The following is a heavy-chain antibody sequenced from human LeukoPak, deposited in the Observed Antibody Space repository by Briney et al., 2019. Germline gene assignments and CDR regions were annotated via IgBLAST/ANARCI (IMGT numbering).Heavy chain of an antibody. CDR3: AKRAGKGSGWFPFDY. Sequence: GGSLKLSCAASGFTFDDYAMHWVRQAPGKGLEWVSGISWNSGSIGYADSVKGRFTISRDNSKNTLYLQMNSLRAEDTAVYYCAKRAGKGSGWFPFDYWGQGTLVTVSS. V-gene: IGHV3-9*01. D-gene: IGHD6-19*01. J-gene: IGHJ4*02. CDR2: ISWNSGSI. CDR1: GFTFDDYA.